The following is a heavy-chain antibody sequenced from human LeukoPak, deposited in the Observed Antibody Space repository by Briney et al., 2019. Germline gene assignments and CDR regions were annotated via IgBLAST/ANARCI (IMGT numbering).Heavy chain of an antibody. CDR2: ISAYNGNT. CDR3: AGDSWELPLDY. J-gene: IGHJ4*02. D-gene: IGHD1-26*01. Sequence: ASVKVSCKASGYTFTSYGISWVRQAPGQGPEWMGWISAYNGNTNYAQKLQGRVTMTTDTSTSTAYMELRSLRSDDTAVYYCAGDSWELPLDYWGQGTLVTVSS. CDR1: GYTFTSYG. V-gene: IGHV1-18*01.